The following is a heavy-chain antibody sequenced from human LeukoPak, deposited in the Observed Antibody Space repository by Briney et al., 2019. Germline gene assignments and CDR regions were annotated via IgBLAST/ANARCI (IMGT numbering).Heavy chain of an antibody. J-gene: IGHJ4*02. D-gene: IGHD3-3*01. Sequence: GGSLRLSCAVSGFTVSSNYMSWVREAPGKGLEWVSVIYSGGSTYYTDSVKGRFTISRDNSKNTLYLQMNSLRAEDTAVYYCARHNDFWSGYDYWGQGTLVTVSS. CDR3: ARHNDFWSGYDY. V-gene: IGHV3-66*04. CDR1: GFTVSSNY. CDR2: IYSGGST.